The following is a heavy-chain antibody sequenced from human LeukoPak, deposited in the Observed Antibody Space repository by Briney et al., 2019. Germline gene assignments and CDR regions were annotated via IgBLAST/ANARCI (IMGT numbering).Heavy chain of an antibody. Sequence: PGGSPRLSRAASGFTFSSYAMSWVRQAPGKGLEWVSAISGSGGSTYYADSVKGRFTISRDNSKNTLYLQMNSLRAEDTAVYYCAKEKLGGLVAFDIWGQGTMVTVSS. CDR1: GFTFSSYA. J-gene: IGHJ3*02. D-gene: IGHD6-19*01. V-gene: IGHV3-23*01. CDR3: AKEKLGGLVAFDI. CDR2: ISGSGGST.